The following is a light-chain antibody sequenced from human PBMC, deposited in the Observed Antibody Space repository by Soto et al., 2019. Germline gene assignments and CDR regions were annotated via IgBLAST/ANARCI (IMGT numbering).Light chain of an antibody. CDR2: EVS. CDR1: SSDVGGHNF. V-gene: IGLV2-14*01. Sequence: QSVLTQPASVSGSPGQSITISCTGTSSDVGGHNFVSWYQQHPGKAPKLMISEVSNRPSGVSNRFSGSKSGNTASLTISGLQAEDEADYYCSSYTSSSTPLVFGGGTKLTVL. CDR3: SSYTSSSTPLV. J-gene: IGLJ2*01.